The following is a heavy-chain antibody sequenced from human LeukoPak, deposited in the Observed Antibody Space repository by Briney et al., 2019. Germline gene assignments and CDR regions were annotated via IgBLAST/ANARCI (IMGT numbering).Heavy chain of an antibody. CDR2: TYYRSKWSS. Sequence: SQTLSLTYAISGDSVSSKSAAWNWLRQSPSRGLEWLGRTYYRSKWSSGYAQSVKSRININPDTSKNQFSLQLKSVTLEDTAVYYCARSQTGGTFDYWGQGALVTVSS. V-gene: IGHV6-1*01. D-gene: IGHD1-26*01. CDR1: GDSVSSKSAA. CDR3: ARSQTGGTFDY. J-gene: IGHJ4*02.